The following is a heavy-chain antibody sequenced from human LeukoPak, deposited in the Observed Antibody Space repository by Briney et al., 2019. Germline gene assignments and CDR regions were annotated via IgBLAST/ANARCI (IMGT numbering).Heavy chain of an antibody. CDR1: GFTFSSYS. D-gene: IGHD6-19*01. Sequence: GGSLRLSCAASGFTFSSYSMNWVRQAPGKGLEWVSCISSSGSYIYYADSVKGRFTNSRDNAKNSLYLQVNSLRDDDTAVYYCARGGAPEAGTGYFHYWGQGTLVTVSS. V-gene: IGHV3-21*01. CDR2: ISSSGSYI. CDR3: ARGGAPEAGTGYFHY. J-gene: IGHJ4*02.